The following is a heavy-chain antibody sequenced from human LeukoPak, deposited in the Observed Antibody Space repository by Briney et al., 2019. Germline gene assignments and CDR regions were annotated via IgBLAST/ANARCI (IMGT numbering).Heavy chain of an antibody. CDR2: INPNSGGT. CDR1: GYTFTGYY. V-gene: IGHV1-2*02. Sequence: ASVKVSCKASGYTFTGYYMHWVRQAPGQGLEWVGWINPNSGGTNYAQKFQGRVTMTRDTSISTAYMELSRLRSDDTAVYYCARQRYSSGWSNFDYWGQGTLVTVSS. J-gene: IGHJ4*02. CDR3: ARQRYSSGWSNFDY. D-gene: IGHD6-19*01.